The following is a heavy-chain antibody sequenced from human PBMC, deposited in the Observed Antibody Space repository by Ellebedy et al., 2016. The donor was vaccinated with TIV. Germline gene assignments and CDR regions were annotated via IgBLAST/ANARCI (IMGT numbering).Heavy chain of an antibody. D-gene: IGHD1-1*01. CDR2: IYYSGST. Sequence: MPSETLSLTCTVSGGSMTNYYWSWIRQPPGKGLEWIGNIYYSGSTNYNPSLKRRVTMTVDPSKDQSSLKLHSMTAAATALYYCARLWTGVSTHLDYWGQGTLVTVSS. J-gene: IGHJ4*02. CDR1: GGSMTNYY. V-gene: IGHV4-59*08. CDR3: ARLWTGVSTHLDY.